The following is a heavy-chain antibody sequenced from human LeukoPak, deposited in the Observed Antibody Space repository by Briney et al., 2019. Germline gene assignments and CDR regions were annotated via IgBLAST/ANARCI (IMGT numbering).Heavy chain of an antibody. V-gene: IGHV1-18*01. CDR3: AREVSDYYGSGSYYIDY. J-gene: IGHJ4*02. CDR1: GYTFTSYG. D-gene: IGHD3-10*01. Sequence: GASVKVSCKASGYTFTSYGISWVRQAPGQGLEWMGWISAYNGNANYAQKLQGRVTMTTDTSTSTAYMELRSLRSDDTAVYYCAREVSDYYGSGSYYIDYWGQGTLVTVSS. CDR2: ISAYNGNA.